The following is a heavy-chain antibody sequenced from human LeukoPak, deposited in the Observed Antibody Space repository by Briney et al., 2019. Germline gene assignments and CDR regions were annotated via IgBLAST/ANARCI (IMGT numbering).Heavy chain of an antibody. Sequence: PSETQSLTCTVSGGSISSSSYYWGWIRQPPGKGLEWIGSIYYSGSTYYNPSLKSRVTISVDTSKNQFSLKLSSVTAADTAVYYCASLARRGSGWVYYYYYYMDVWGKGTTVTVSS. CDR2: IYYSGST. J-gene: IGHJ6*03. D-gene: IGHD6-19*01. V-gene: IGHV4-39*07. CDR1: GGSISSSSYY. CDR3: ASLARRGSGWVYYYYYYMDV.